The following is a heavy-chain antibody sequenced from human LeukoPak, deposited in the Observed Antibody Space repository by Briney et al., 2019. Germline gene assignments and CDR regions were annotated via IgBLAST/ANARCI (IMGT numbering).Heavy chain of an antibody. CDR2: IYGGDTT. CDR3: ANYGSGTGGLDY. J-gene: IGHJ4*02. V-gene: IGHV3-53*01. D-gene: IGHD3-10*01. CDR1: GFTVSSNF. Sequence: GGSLRLSCAASGFTVSSNFMTWVRQAPGKGLEWVSVIYGGDTTHYADSVRGRFTISRDNSKNTLYLQMNNLRAEDTALYFCANYGSGTGGLDYWGQGTLVTVSS.